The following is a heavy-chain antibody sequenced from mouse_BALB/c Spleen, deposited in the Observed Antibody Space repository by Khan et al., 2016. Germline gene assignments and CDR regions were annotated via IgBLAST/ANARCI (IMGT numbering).Heavy chain of an antibody. CDR3: ARSGPFYFDY. J-gene: IGHJ2*01. Sequence: EVQLQESGPGLVKPSQSLSLTCTVTGYSITSDYAWNWIRQFPGNKLEWMGYISYSGSTSYNPSLKSRISITRDTSKNQFFLQLNSVTTEDIATYYCARSGPFYFDYWGQGTTLTVSS. D-gene: IGHD4-1*01. CDR2: ISYSGST. V-gene: IGHV3-2*02. CDR1: GYSITSDYA.